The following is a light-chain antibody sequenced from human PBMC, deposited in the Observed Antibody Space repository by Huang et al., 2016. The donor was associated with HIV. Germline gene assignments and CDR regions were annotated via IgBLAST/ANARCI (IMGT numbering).Light chain of an antibody. J-gene: IGKJ4*01. CDR2: DAT. CDR3: QQRSNWPPLT. Sequence: EIVLTQSPATLSLSPGERATLSCRASQSVSSYLAWYQQKFGQAPRLLIYDATNRATGIPARFSGSGSGTDFTLTFSSLEPEDFAVYYCQQRSNWPPLTFGGGTKVEIK. V-gene: IGKV3-11*01. CDR1: QSVSSY.